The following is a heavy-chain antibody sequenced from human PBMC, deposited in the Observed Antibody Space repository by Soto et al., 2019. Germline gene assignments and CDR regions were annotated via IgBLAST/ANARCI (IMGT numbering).Heavy chain of an antibody. D-gene: IGHD6-13*01. CDR3: AGGTEQQLVSDAFDI. Sequence: GESLKISCKGSGYSFTSYWIGWVRQMPGKGLEWMGIIYPGDSDTRYSPSFQGQVTISADKSISTAYLQCSSLKASDTAMYYCAGGTEQQLVSDAFDIWGQGTMVTVSS. CDR1: GYSFTSYW. V-gene: IGHV5-51*01. J-gene: IGHJ3*02. CDR2: IYPGDSDT.